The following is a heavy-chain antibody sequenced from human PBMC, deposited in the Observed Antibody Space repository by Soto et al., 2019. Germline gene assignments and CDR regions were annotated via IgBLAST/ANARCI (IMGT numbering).Heavy chain of an antibody. CDR1: GYTFTSYY. Sequence: ASVKVSCKASGYTFTSYYMHWVRQAPGQGLEWMGIINPSGGSTSYAQKFQGRVTMTRDTSTSTVYMELSSLRSEDTAVYYCARAGIVLMVYAIENYWGQGTLVTSPQ. CDR3: ARAGIVLMVYAIENY. D-gene: IGHD2-8*01. J-gene: IGHJ4*02. V-gene: IGHV1-46*01. CDR2: INPSGGST.